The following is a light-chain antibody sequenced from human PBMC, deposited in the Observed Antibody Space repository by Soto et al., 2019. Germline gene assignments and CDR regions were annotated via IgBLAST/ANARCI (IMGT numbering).Light chain of an antibody. J-gene: IGLJ1*01. V-gene: IGLV2-14*01. CDR1: SSDVGYSNY. Sequence: QSVLTQAAAVSGSPGQSIAISCTGTSSDVGYSNYVSWYQQLPGKAPKLMIYDVSDRPSGVSNRFSGSKSGSTASLTISGLQAEDEADYYCSSYTSSSLYVFGSGTKVTVL. CDR3: SSYTSSSLYV. CDR2: DVS.